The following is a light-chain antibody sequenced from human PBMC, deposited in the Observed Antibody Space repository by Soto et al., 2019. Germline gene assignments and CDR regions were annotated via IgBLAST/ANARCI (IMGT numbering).Light chain of an antibody. CDR2: AAS. J-gene: IGKJ3*01. CDR3: QQSYFTPLT. CDR1: QSISNY. V-gene: IGKV1-39*01. Sequence: DIQMTQSPSSLSASVGDRVTITCRASQSISNYLSWYQQKPGKAPKLLIYAASSLQSGVSSRFSGSGSGTDFTLTISSLQAEDSAAYYCQQSYFTPLTFGPGTKVDIK.